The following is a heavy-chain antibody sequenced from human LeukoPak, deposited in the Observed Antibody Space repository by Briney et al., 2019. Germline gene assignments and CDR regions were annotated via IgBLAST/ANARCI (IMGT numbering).Heavy chain of an antibody. Sequence: GGSLRLSCAASGFTFSSYAMSWVRQAPGKGLEWVSVIYSGGSTYYADSVKGRFTISRDNSKNTLYLQMNSLRAEDTAVYYCARVDSSSGYYYYYYMDVWGKGTTVTISS. J-gene: IGHJ6*03. CDR3: ARVDSSSGYYYYYYMDV. CDR1: GFTFSSYA. V-gene: IGHV3-53*01. D-gene: IGHD6-13*01. CDR2: IYSGGST.